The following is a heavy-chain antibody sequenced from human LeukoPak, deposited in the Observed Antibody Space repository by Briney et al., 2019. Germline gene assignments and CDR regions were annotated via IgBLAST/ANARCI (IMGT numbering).Heavy chain of an antibody. CDR3: ARAGGSRYGYAFDV. Sequence: PGGSLRLSCVASGFTFSDYGMHWVRQAPGKGLEWVAVIWHDGSNKYYADSMKGRFTISRDNSENTLYLQMNSLRVEDTALFYCARAGGSRYGYAFDVWGQGTLVTVSS. J-gene: IGHJ3*01. V-gene: IGHV3-33*01. CDR2: IWHDGSNK. CDR1: GFTFSDYG. D-gene: IGHD5-12*01.